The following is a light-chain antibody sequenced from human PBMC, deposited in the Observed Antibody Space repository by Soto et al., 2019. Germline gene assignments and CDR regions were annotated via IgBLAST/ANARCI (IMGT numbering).Light chain of an antibody. CDR2: EVT. J-gene: IGLJ1*01. V-gene: IGLV2-14*01. Sequence: QSALPQPPAVSESPGQSFTISCTVTSSDIGAYHYVSWYQHHRNRAPQLLIYEVTHRPYGAAQRFSASKTGNTASLTISAVQPDDEAEYYCRSYTISSTLRNDIGSGT. CDR3: RSYTISSTLRND. CDR1: SSDIGAYHY.